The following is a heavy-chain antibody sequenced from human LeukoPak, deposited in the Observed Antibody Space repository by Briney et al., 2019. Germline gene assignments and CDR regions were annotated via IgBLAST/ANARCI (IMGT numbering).Heavy chain of an antibody. CDR3: AKAHIVVVTANFDY. J-gene: IGHJ4*02. CDR2: INQDGSEK. CDR1: GFTFSNYA. Sequence: GGSLRLSCAASGFTFSNYAMNWVRQAPGKGLEWVANINQDGSEKYYVDSVKGRFTISRDNAKSSLYLQMNSLRAEDTAVYYCAKAHIVVVTANFDYWGQGTLVTVSS. V-gene: IGHV3-7*01. D-gene: IGHD2-21*02.